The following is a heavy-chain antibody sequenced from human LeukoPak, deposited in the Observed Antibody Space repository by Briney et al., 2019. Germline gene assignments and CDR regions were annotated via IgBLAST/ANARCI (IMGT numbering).Heavy chain of an antibody. V-gene: IGHV4-34*01. CDR1: GGSFSGYY. CDR2: INHSGST. CDR3: ARRVKMVPLNTNWFDP. Sequence: SETLSLTCAVYGGSFSGYYWSWIRQPPGKGLEWIGEINHSGSTNYNPSLKSRVTISVDTSKNQFSLKLSSVTAADTAVYYCARRVKMVPLNTNWFDPWGQGTLVTVSS. D-gene: IGHD3-10*01. J-gene: IGHJ5*02.